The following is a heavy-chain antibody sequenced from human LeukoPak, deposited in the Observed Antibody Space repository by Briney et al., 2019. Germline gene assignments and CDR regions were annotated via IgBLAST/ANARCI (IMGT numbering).Heavy chain of an antibody. Sequence: SETLSLTCIVSGYSISSNYYWGWIRQPPGKGLEWIGSIYHSGSTYYNPSLKSRVTISVDTSKNQFSLKLRSVTAADTAVYFCARGKSRGSHTDYWGQGTLVTVSS. CDR2: IYHSGST. J-gene: IGHJ4*02. CDR1: GYSISSNYY. D-gene: IGHD1-26*01. V-gene: IGHV4-38-2*02. CDR3: ARGKSRGSHTDY.